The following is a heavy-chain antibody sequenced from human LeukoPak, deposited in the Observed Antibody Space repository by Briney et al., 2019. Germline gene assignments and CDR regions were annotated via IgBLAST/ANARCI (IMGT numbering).Heavy chain of an antibody. Sequence: PGGSLRLSCAASGFTFSDYYMSWIRQAPGKGLEWISYISSSSSYTNYADSVKGRFTISRDNAKNSLYLQMNSLRAEDTAVYYCAIDSSAEKGQQLANWGQGTLVTVSS. D-gene: IGHD6-13*01. V-gene: IGHV3-11*06. CDR2: ISSSSSYT. J-gene: IGHJ4*02. CDR1: GFTFSDYY. CDR3: AIDSSAEKGQQLAN.